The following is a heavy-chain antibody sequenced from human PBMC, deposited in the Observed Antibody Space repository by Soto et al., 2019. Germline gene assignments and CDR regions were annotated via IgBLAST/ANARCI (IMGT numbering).Heavy chain of an antibody. Sequence: QVQLVESGGGVVQPGRSLRLSCAASGFTFSSYGMHWVRQAPGKGLEWVAGISYDGSNKYYADSVKGRFTISRDNSKNTLYLQMSSLRAEDTAVYYCAKDNVRGAVAGYYYYYGMDVWGQGTTVTVSS. J-gene: IGHJ6*02. CDR2: ISYDGSNK. D-gene: IGHD6-19*01. V-gene: IGHV3-30*18. CDR3: AKDNVRGAVAGYYYYYGMDV. CDR1: GFTFSSYG.